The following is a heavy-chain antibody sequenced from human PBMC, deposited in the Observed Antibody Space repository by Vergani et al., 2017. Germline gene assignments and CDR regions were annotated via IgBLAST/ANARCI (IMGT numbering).Heavy chain of an antibody. V-gene: IGHV4-34*01. CDR3: ARVGRDYGVPTADYFDY. CDR2: INHSGST. J-gene: IGHJ4*02. Sequence: VQLVESGGGLVPPGRSLRLSCAASGFSFGDYAMTWVRQAPGKGLEWIGEINHSGSTNYNPSLKSRVTISVDTSKNQFSLKLSSVTAADTAVYYCARVGRDYGVPTADYFDYWGQGTLVTVSS. CDR1: GFSFGDYA. D-gene: IGHD4-17*01.